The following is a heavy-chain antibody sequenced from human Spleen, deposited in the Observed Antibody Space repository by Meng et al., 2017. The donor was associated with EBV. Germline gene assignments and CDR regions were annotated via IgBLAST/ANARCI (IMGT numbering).Heavy chain of an antibody. CDR3: ARPSRSFFFFDS. CDR2: ISMGGTTI. CDR1: GFTFSDYY. Sequence: QGQLVESGGGVAQPGGSLRLSCAASGFTFSDYYMSWIRQAPGKGLEWVSYISMGGTTIYYADSVKGRFTISRDDAKKSLYLEMNSLRAQDTAVYYCARPSRSFFFFDSWGQGALVTVSS. D-gene: IGHD3-3*02. V-gene: IGHV3-11*01. J-gene: IGHJ4*02.